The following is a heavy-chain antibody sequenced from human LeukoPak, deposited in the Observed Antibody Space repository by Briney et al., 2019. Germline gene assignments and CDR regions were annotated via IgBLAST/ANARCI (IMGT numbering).Heavy chain of an antibody. Sequence: PSETLSLTCAVYGGSFSDYYWSWIRQPPGKGLEWIGEINHSGATSSNPSLKSRVTISMDTSKNQFSLKLTSVTAADTAMYYCASPRSSHWYGVYAFDIWGQGTMVTVSS. J-gene: IGHJ3*02. CDR3: ASPRSSHWYGVYAFDI. D-gene: IGHD6-19*01. V-gene: IGHV4-34*01. CDR2: INHSGAT. CDR1: GGSFSDYY.